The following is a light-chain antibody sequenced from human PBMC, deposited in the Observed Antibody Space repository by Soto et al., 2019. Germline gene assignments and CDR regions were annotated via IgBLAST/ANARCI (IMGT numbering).Light chain of an antibody. CDR3: SAWDGSLNGDV. CDR2: RDD. Sequence: QAVLTQQPSASGTPGQRVIISCSGSSSNIGSNVVNWYQQLPGTAPRLLIYRDDQRPSGVTDRFSGSRSGTTASLAISGLQSEDEAHYYCSAWDGSLNGDVFGTGTKVTVL. J-gene: IGLJ1*01. V-gene: IGLV1-44*01. CDR1: SSNIGSNV.